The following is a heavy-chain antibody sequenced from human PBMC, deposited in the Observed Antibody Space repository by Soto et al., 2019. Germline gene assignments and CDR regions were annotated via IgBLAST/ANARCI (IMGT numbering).Heavy chain of an antibody. V-gene: IGHV3-74*01. D-gene: IGHD3-16*01. Sequence: EVQLVESGGGLVQPGGSLRLSCAASGFTFRNYWMHWVRQAPGKRLVWVSRVNSDGDTTYYADSVKGRFTISRDNAKNTLHLQMNSLGAEDTAVYYCASNYAYAEGYYFYGIDVWGQGTTVTVSS. CDR3: ASNYAYAEGYYFYGIDV. CDR2: VNSDGDTT. J-gene: IGHJ6*02. CDR1: GFTFRNYW.